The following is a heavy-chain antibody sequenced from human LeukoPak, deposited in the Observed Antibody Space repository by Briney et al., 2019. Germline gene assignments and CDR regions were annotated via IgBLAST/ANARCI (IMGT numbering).Heavy chain of an antibody. CDR3: ARAQYCGGDCYWSFDY. Sequence: ETLSLTCGVSGGSISTTNWWTWVRQPPGEGLEWVSYISGSSTTIYYADSVKGRFTISRDNAKNSLYLQMNSLRDEDTAVYYCARAQYCGGDCYWSFDYWGQGTLVTVSS. V-gene: IGHV3-48*02. CDR2: ISGSSTTI. D-gene: IGHD2-21*02. CDR1: GGSISTTN. J-gene: IGHJ4*02.